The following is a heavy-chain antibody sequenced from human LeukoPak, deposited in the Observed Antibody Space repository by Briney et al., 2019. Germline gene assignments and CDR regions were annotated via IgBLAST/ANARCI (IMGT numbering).Heavy chain of an antibody. CDR3: ARRHSESGYDMTDFDY. V-gene: IGHV5-51*01. J-gene: IGHJ4*02. CDR2: IYPGDSDT. CDR1: GYSLTDYW. D-gene: IGHD5-12*01. Sequence: GESLKISCKGSGYSLTDYWIAWVRQMPGKGLERMGIIYPGDSDTIYSPSFQGQVTMSADKSISTAYLQWSSLKASDTAMYYCARRHSESGYDMTDFDYWGQGTLVTVSS.